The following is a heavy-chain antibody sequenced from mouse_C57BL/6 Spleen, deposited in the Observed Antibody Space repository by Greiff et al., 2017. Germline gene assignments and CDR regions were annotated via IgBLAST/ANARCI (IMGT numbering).Heavy chain of an antibody. CDR2: INPSESDT. CDR3: SINGFDGYDGMCY. J-gene: IGHJ4*01. Sequence: QVQLQQPGAELVKPGASVKVSCKASGYTFTSYWMHWVKQRPGQGLEWIGRINPSESDTNYNQKFKGKATLTVDKSYSTAYMQLSSLTSEDSAVSYCSINGFDGYDGMCYWGQGASVTVAS. V-gene: IGHV1-74*01. CDR1: GYTFTSYW. D-gene: IGHD2-2*01.